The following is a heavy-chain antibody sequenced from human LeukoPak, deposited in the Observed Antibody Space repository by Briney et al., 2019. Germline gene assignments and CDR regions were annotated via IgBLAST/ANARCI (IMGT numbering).Heavy chain of an antibody. V-gene: IGHV1-2*02. D-gene: IGHD3-22*01. J-gene: IGHJ1*01. CDR3: ARDGHSSGYYTIIDFQH. Sequence: ASVRVSFKASGYTFTVYYMHWVRQAPGQGLEWMGWINPNSGGTNYAQKFQGRVTMTRDTSISTAYMELSRLRSDDTAVYYCARDGHSSGYYTIIDFQHWGQGTLVTVSS. CDR2: INPNSGGT. CDR1: GYTFTVYY.